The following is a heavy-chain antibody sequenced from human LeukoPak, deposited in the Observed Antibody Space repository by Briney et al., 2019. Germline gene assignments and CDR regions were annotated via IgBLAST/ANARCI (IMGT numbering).Heavy chain of an antibody. Sequence: PGGSLRLSCAASGFTFRNYGIHWVRQAPGKGLEYVSAISSNGGSTYYADSVRGRFTVSRDNSKNTLYLQMGSLRAEDMAVYYCARVASGSYYHAFDIWGQGTMVTVSS. J-gene: IGHJ3*02. CDR1: GFTFRNYG. CDR3: ARVASGSYYHAFDI. D-gene: IGHD1-26*01. V-gene: IGHV3-64*02. CDR2: ISSNGGST.